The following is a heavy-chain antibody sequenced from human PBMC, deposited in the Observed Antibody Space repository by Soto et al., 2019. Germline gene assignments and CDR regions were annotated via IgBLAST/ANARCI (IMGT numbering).Heavy chain of an antibody. CDR1: GFTFSTYW. Sequence: PGGSLRLSCAASGFTFSTYWMHWVRQVPGKGLVWVSRINTDGTYIHYADSVKGRFTISRDNSKNTLYLQMNSLRAEDTAVYYCARGVGGYEHLWYYDYWGQGT. CDR2: INTDGTYI. V-gene: IGHV3-74*01. CDR3: ARGVGGYEHLWYYDY. J-gene: IGHJ4*02. D-gene: IGHD5-12*01.